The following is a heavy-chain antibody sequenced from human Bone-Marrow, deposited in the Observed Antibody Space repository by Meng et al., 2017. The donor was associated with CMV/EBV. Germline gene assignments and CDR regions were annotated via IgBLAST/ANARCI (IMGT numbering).Heavy chain of an antibody. CDR1: GFTFSPYW. CDR3: ARGPGGDGYNPGWFDP. V-gene: IGHV3-7*01. D-gene: IGHD5-24*01. Sequence: GESLKISCAASGFTFSPYWMSWVRQAPGKGLEWVAKIKQDGSEEYYVDSVKGRFTISRDNAKNSLYLQMNSLRAEDTAVFYCARGPGGDGYNPGWFDPWGQGTLVTVSS. J-gene: IGHJ5*02. CDR2: IKQDGSEE.